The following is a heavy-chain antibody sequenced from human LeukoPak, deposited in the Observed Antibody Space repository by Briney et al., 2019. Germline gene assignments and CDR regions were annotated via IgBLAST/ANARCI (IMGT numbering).Heavy chain of an antibody. CDR3: TRGYCSSTSCYGYFDY. D-gene: IGHD2-2*01. CDR2: IRSKANSYAT. V-gene: IGHV3-73*01. Sequence: GGSLKLSCAASGFTSSGSAMHWVRQASGKGLEWVGRIRSKANSYATAYAASVKGRFTISRDDSKNTAYLQMNSLKTEDTAVYYCTRGYCSSTSCYGYFDYWGQGTLVTVSS. CDR1: GFTSSGSA. J-gene: IGHJ4*02.